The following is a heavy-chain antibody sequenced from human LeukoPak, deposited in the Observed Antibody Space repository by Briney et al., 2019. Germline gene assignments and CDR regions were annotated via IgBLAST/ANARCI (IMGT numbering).Heavy chain of an antibody. V-gene: IGHV4-34*01. CDR2: INHSGST. CDR3: ARRGPGYSYYYYGMDV. CDR1: GGSFSGYY. Sequence: SETLSLTCTVYGGSFSGYYWSWIRQPPGKGLEWIGEINHSGSTNYNPSLKSRVTISVDTSKNQFSLKLSSVTAADTAVYYCARRGPGYSYYYYGMDVWGQGTTVTVSS. D-gene: IGHD5-18*01. J-gene: IGHJ6*02.